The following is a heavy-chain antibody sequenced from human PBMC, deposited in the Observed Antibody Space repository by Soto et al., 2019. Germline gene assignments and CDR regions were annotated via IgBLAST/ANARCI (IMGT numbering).Heavy chain of an antibody. V-gene: IGHV3-33*01. J-gene: IGHJ6*02. CDR1: GFSFSTYG. Sequence: QPGGSLRLSCEGSGFSFSTYGMHWVRQSPGKGLQWVAVIWFDGSNTYYADSVKGRFTISRDNSKNTLYLQMNNLRVEDTAVYHCARVEAPLIHSDHYYYGMDVWSQGTKVTISS. CDR2: IWFDGSNT. D-gene: IGHD5-18*01. CDR3: ARVEAPLIHSDHYYYGMDV.